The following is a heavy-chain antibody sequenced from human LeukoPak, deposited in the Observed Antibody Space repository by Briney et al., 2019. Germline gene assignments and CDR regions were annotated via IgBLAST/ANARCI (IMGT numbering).Heavy chain of an antibody. CDR2: IYYSGNT. D-gene: IGHD3/OR15-3a*01. CDR3: ARQTGSGLFILP. V-gene: IGHV4-39*01. J-gene: IGHJ4*02. CDR1: GVSISSSNSY. Sequence: SETLSLTCTVSGVSISSSNSYWGWIRQPPGKGLEWIGSIYYSGNTYYDASLKSQVSISIDTSKNQFSLRLTSVTAADTAVYYCARQTGSGLFILPGGQGTLVTVSS.